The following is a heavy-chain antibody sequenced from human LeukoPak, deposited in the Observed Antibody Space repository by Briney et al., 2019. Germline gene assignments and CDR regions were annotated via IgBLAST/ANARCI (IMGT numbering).Heavy chain of an antibody. J-gene: IGHJ4*02. V-gene: IGHV3-9*01. CDR2: ISWNSGSI. CDR3: AKGIPGDILTGYYSYYFDY. Sequence: PGRSLRLSCAASGFTFDDYAMHWVRQAPGKGLEWVSGISWNSGSIGYADSVKGRFTISRDNAKNSLYLQMNSLRAEDTALYYCAKGIPGDILTGYYSYYFDYWGQGTLVTVSS. D-gene: IGHD3-9*01. CDR1: GFTFDDYA.